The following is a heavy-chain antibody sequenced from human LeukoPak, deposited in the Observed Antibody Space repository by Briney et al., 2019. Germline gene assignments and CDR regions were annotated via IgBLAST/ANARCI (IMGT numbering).Heavy chain of an antibody. CDR1: GFTFTAYY. Sequence: GGSLRLSCAASGFTFTAYYMHWVRQAPGKGLMWVSRISLDGSDTFYVDSVKGRFTVSRDNAKDTVYLQMDSLRAEDTAVYYCAKSWRLLSFDAFDIWGQGTMVTVSS. CDR2: ISLDGSDT. V-gene: IGHV3-74*01. CDR3: AKSWRLLSFDAFDI. J-gene: IGHJ3*02. D-gene: IGHD2-2*01.